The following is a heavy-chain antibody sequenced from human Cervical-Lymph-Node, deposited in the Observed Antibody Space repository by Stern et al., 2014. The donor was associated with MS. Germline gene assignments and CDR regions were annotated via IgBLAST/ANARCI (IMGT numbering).Heavy chain of an antibody. CDR1: GYDFTGFF. D-gene: IGHD2/OR15-2a*01. J-gene: IGHJ4*02. V-gene: IGHV1-2*02. CDR2: VNPNSDDP. CDR3: AREATRIIVGIDY. Sequence: VKLVESGAKMKKPGASVKVSCKASGYDFTGFFIHWVRPVPGQGLEWMGRVNPNSDDPTYAQDFQDRVTLTRDTSISTAYLELSRLTSADTAVYYCAREATRIIVGIDYWGQGTQVTVSS.